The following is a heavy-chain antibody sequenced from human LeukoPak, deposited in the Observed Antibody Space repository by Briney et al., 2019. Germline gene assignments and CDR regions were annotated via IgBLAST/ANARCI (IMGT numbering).Heavy chain of an antibody. D-gene: IGHD2-8*01. CDR1: GYTLTELS. V-gene: IGHV1-24*01. CDR2: FDPEDGET. CDR3: ASSRGKGYCTNGVCYSSRHAFDI. Sequence: ASVKVSCKVSGYTLTELSMHWVRQAPGKGLEWMGGFDPEDGETIYAQKFQGRVTMTEDTSTDTAYTELSSLRSEDTAVYYCASSRGKGYCTNGVCYSSRHAFDIWGQGTMVTVSS. J-gene: IGHJ3*02.